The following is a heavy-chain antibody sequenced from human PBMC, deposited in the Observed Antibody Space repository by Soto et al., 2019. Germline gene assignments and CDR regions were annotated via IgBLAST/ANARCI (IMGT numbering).Heavy chain of an antibody. J-gene: IGHJ4*01. D-gene: IGHD6-13*01. CDR1: GGSISSSNC. CDR3: ASSSSSSFDY. CDR2: IYHSGST. V-gene: IGHV4-4*02. Sequence: SETLSLTCAGSGGSISSSNCWSWVRQPTGKGLEWIGEIYHSGSTNYNTSLKSRVNISVDKSKNQFSLKLSSVTAADTAVYYCASSSSSSFDYGGHGTLV.